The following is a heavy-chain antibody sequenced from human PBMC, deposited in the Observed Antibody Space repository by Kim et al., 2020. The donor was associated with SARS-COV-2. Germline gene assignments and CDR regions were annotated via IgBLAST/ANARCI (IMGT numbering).Heavy chain of an antibody. J-gene: IGHJ4*02. CDR1: GVTFNYYT. CDR2: IIPISGSA. D-gene: IGHD3-22*01. V-gene: IGHV1-69*13. CDR3: ARDIEIHYDSSGYELDS. Sequence: SVKVSCKASGVTFNYYTLSWVRQAPGHGLEWMGGIIPISGSATYAQKFQDRVTIAADESTSTVYMELSSLRPEDTAMYYCARDIEIHYDSSGYELDSWGQGTLVIVSS.